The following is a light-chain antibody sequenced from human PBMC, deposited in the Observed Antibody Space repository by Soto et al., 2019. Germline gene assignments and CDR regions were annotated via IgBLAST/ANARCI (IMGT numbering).Light chain of an antibody. CDR2: GAS. CDR1: QSVSSN. J-gene: IGKJ5*01. Sequence: EIVMTQSPATLSVSPGARAPLSCRASQSVSSNLAWYQQKLGQAPRLLIYGASSRATGIPDRFSGSGSGTEFTLTISSLQSEDFAVYYCQQYNKWPPITVGQGTRLEIK. V-gene: IGKV3D-15*01. CDR3: QQYNKWPPIT.